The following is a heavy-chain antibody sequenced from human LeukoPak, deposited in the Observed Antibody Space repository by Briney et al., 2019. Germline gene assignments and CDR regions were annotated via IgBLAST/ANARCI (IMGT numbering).Heavy chain of an antibody. CDR3: ARMTLGYCSSTSCSNYNWFDP. V-gene: IGHV4-39*07. CDR2: INHSGST. Sequence: SETLSLTCTVSADSMSNSAHYWGWVRQPPGKGLEWIGEINHSGSTNYNPSLKSRVTISVDKSKNQFSLKLSSVTAADTAVYYCARMTLGYCSSTSCSNYNWFDPWGQGTLVTVSS. CDR1: ADSMSNSAHY. J-gene: IGHJ5*02. D-gene: IGHD2-2*01.